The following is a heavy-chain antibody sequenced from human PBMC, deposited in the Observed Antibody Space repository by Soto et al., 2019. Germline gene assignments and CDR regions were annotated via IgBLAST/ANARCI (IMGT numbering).Heavy chain of an antibody. Sequence: PGGSLRLSCAASGFTFSSYAMHWVRQAPGKGLEWVAVISYDGSNKYYADSVKGRFTISRDNSKNTLYLQMNSLRAEDTAVYYCARDPRLGKVGWAFDIWGHGTMVTVSS. J-gene: IGHJ3*02. D-gene: IGHD7-27*01. CDR3: ARDPRLGKVGWAFDI. CDR2: ISYDGSNK. CDR1: GFTFSSYA. V-gene: IGHV3-30-3*01.